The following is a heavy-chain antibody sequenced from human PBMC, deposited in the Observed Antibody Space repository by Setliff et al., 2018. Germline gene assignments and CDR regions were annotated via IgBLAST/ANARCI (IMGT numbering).Heavy chain of an antibody. D-gene: IGHD3-16*01. Sequence: SETLSLTCAVSGGSLNSGSYYWSWIRQSTERGLEWLGRLHTSGSTNYNPSLKSRVTISVDTSKNQFSLKLTSVTAADTAVYYCRLWSHNYHNDYWGQGTLVTVSS. CDR3: RLWSHNYHNDY. CDR2: LHTSGST. J-gene: IGHJ4*02. CDR1: GGSLNSGSYY. V-gene: IGHV4-61*02.